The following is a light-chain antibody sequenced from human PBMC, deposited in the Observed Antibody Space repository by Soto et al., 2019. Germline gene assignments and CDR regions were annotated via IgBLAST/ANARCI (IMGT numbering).Light chain of an antibody. V-gene: IGKV1-39*01. Sequence: DIQMTQSPSSLSASVGDRVTITCRASQSISSYLNWYQQKPGKAPKLLIYAASSLQSGVPSRVSGSGSGTDFTLTISSLQPEDFATYDCQQSYSTPPRTFGQGTKLDIK. J-gene: IGKJ2*01. CDR1: QSISSY. CDR3: QQSYSTPPRT. CDR2: AAS.